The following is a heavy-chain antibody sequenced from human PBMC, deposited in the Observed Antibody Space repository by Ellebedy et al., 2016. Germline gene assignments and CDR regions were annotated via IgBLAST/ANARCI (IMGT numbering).Heavy chain of an antibody. V-gene: IGHV5-51*01. J-gene: IGHJ2*01. CDR3: ARRIAVAGPFDWYFDL. CDR2: IYPGDSDT. Sequence: GGSLRLXCKGSGYSFTSYWIGWVRQMPGKGLEWMGIIYPGDSDTRYSPSFQGQVTISADKSISTAYLQWSSLKASDTAMYYCARRIAVAGPFDWYFDLWGRGTLVTVSS. CDR1: GYSFTSYW. D-gene: IGHD6-19*01.